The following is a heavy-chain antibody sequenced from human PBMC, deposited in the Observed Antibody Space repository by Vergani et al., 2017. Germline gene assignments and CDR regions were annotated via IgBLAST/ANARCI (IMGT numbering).Heavy chain of an antibody. CDR2: ISAYNGNT. J-gene: IGHJ6*03. CDR3: AREYPNCSSTSYLLYYYYYMDV. V-gene: IGHV1-18*01. D-gene: IGHD2-2*01. CDR1: GYTFTSYG. Sequence: QVQLVQSGAEVKKPGASVKVSCKASGYTFTSYGISWVRQAPGQGLEWMGWISAYNGNTNYAQKLQGRVTMTTDTSTSTAYMELRSLRSDDTAVYYCAREYPNCSSTSYLLYYYYYMDVWGKGTTVTVSS.